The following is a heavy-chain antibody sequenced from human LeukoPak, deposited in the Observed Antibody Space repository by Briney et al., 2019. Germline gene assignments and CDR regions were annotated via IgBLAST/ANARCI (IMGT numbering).Heavy chain of an antibody. CDR3: ARALGYCSGGSCYYYYGMDV. J-gene: IGHJ6*02. CDR1: GFTVSSYY. D-gene: IGHD2-15*01. Sequence: PGGSLRLSCAASGFTVSSYYMSWVRQAPGKGLEWVSVIYSGGSTYYADSVKGRFTISRDNSKNTLYLQMNSLRAEDTAVYYCARALGYCSGGSCYYYYGMDVWGQGTTVTVPS. V-gene: IGHV3-53*01. CDR2: IYSGGST.